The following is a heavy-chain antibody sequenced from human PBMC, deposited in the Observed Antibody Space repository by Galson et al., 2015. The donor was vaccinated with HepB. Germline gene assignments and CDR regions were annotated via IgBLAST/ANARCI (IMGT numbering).Heavy chain of an antibody. V-gene: IGHV3-48*01. Sequence: SLRLSCAASGFTFSSYSMNWVRQAPGKGLEWVSYISSSSSTIYYADSVKGRFTISRDNAKNSLYLQMNSLRAEDTAVYYCARDGIVATTQTYYYYGLDVWGQGTRVTVSS. CDR3: ARDGIVATTQTYYYYGLDV. J-gene: IGHJ6*02. CDR2: ISSSSSTI. D-gene: IGHD5-12*01. CDR1: GFTFSSYS.